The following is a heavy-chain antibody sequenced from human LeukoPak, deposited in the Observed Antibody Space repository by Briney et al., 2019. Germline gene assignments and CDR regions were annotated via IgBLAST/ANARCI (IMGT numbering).Heavy chain of an antibody. V-gene: IGHV3-23*01. CDR3: AKGAVAGTGRGFDI. Sequence: GGSLRLSCAASGFTFSSYAMNWVRQAPGKGLEWVSLISGSGDSTDYADSVKGRFTISRDNSKNTLYLQINSLRADDTAVYYCAKGAVAGTGRGFDIWGQGTLATVSS. J-gene: IGHJ3*02. CDR1: GFTFSSYA. CDR2: ISGSGDST. D-gene: IGHD6-19*01.